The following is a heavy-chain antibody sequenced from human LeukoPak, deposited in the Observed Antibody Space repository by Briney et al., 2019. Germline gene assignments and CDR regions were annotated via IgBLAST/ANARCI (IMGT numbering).Heavy chain of an antibody. D-gene: IGHD4-23*01. CDR2: IIPIFGTA. CDR3: ARDTPDYGGSPSG. V-gene: IGHV1-69*13. CDR1: GGTFSSYA. J-gene: IGHJ4*02. Sequence: ASVKVSCKASGGTFSSYAISWVRQAPGQGLEWMGGIIPIFGTANYAQKFQGRVTITADESTSTAYMELSSLRSEDTAVYYCARDTPDYGGSPSGWGQGTLVTVSS.